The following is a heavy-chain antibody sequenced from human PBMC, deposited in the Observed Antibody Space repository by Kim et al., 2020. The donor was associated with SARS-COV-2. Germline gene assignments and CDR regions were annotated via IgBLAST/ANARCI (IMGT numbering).Heavy chain of an antibody. Sequence: PSLKSRVTISVDTSKSQFSLKLSSVTAADTAVYYCARDRLGIVATIPEVWGQGTTVTVSS. D-gene: IGHD5-12*01. J-gene: IGHJ6*02. CDR3: ARDRLGIVATIPEV. V-gene: IGHV4-39*07.